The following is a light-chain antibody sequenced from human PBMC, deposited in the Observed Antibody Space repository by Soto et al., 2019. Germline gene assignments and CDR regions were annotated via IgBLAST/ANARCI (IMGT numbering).Light chain of an antibody. CDR1: QRINIY. V-gene: IGKV1-39*01. Sequence: DIQMTQSPSSVSTSIGERVIITCRASQRINIYLNWYRQKPGKAPELLIYSASNLQSGVPSRFSGSGSGTDFTLTISGLQSEDFATYYCQQSFSTPTFGQGTRLEIK. CDR2: SAS. CDR3: QQSFSTPT. J-gene: IGKJ5*01.